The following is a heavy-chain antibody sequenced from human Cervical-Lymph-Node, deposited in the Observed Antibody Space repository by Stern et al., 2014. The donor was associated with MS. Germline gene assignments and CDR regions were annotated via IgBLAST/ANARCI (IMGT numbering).Heavy chain of an antibody. CDR2: IIPIFGVT. J-gene: IGHJ6*02. Sequence: QVQLVQSGAEVKQPGSSVNVSCKASGGTFRSYGFSWVRQAPGQGLEWMGGIIPIFGVTNYEQKYQGRVTIIADESTNTVYMELSSLRSDDTAVYYCARHFAWLLGAEDYGMDVWGQGTTVTVSS. CDR1: GGTFRSYG. V-gene: IGHV1-69*01. D-gene: IGHD3-9*01. CDR3: ARHFAWLLGAEDYGMDV.